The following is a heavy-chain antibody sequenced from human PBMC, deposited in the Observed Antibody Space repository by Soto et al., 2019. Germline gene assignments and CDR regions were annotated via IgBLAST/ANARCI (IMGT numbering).Heavy chain of an antibody. J-gene: IGHJ5*02. V-gene: IGHV4-34*01. Sequence: SETLSLTCAVYGGSFSGYYWSWIRKPPGKGLEWIGEINHSGSTNYNPSLKSRVTISVDTSKNQSPLKLSSVTAADTAVYYCARAGYDILTGPRRYNWFDPWGQGTLVTVSS. CDR1: GGSFSGYY. CDR2: INHSGST. CDR3: ARAGYDILTGPRRYNWFDP. D-gene: IGHD3-9*01.